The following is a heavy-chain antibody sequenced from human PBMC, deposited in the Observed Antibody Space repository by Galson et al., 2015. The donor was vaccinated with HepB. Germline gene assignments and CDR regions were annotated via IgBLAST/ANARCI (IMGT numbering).Heavy chain of an antibody. CDR1: GFTVSNHY. D-gene: IGHD3-16*01. J-gene: IGHJ3*01. CDR2: IYSGGST. CDR3: GRDTRSLGALDV. Sequence: SLRLSCAASGFTVSNHYMTWVRQAPGKGLEWVSVIYSGGSTYYADSVKGRFTISRDNSKNTLYLQMSSLRAEDTAVYYCGRDTRSLGALDVWGQRTMVTVSS. V-gene: IGHV3-53*01.